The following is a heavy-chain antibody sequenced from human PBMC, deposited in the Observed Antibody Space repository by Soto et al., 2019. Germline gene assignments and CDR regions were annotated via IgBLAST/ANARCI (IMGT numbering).Heavy chain of an antibody. CDR1: GGSISSYY. D-gene: IGHD2-21*01. Sequence: SETLSLTYTVSGGSISSYYWSWIRQPPGKGLEWIGYIYYSGSTNYNPSLKSRVTISVDTSKNQFSLKLSSVTAADTAVYYCARSYSPKHSLGYYYYYMDVWGKGTTVTVSS. V-gene: IGHV4-59*08. CDR2: IYYSGST. J-gene: IGHJ6*03. CDR3: ARSYSPKHSLGYYYYYMDV.